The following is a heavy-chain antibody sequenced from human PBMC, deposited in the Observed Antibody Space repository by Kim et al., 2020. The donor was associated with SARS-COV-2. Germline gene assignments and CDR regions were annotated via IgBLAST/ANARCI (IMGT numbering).Heavy chain of an antibody. V-gene: IGHV3-30*18. J-gene: IGHJ4*02. Sequence: GGSLRLSCAASGFTFSSYGMHWVRQAPGKVLEWVAVISYDGSNKYYADSVKGRFTISRDNSKNTLYLQMNSLRAEDTAVYYCAKASRPQKSTRYCSSTSCSIFGRYFDYWGQGTLVTVSS. CDR3: AKASRPQKSTRYCSSTSCSIFGRYFDY. CDR2: ISYDGSNK. CDR1: GFTFSSYG. D-gene: IGHD2-2*01.